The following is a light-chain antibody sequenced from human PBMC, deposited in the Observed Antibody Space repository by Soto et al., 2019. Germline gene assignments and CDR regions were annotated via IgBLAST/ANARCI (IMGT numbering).Light chain of an antibody. CDR2: VVS. V-gene: IGLV2-14*01. Sequence: QSALTQPASVSGSPGQSITISCTGTSSDVGRYDYVSWYQQHPGKAPKLIIYVVSSRPSGVSNRFSGSNSGNTASLTVSGVQAEGEAEDCCAAYTRGGTLVVVGGGSKVAVL. CDR1: SSDVGRYDY. J-gene: IGLJ2*01. CDR3: AAYTRGGTLVV.